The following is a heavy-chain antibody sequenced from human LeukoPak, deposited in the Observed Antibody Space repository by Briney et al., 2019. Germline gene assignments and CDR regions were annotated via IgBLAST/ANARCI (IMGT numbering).Heavy chain of an antibody. CDR2: IKQDGSEK. CDR3: ARVRKRWGFGESQYYFDY. J-gene: IGHJ4*02. D-gene: IGHD3-10*01. Sequence: GGSLRLSCAASGFTFSSYWMSWVRQAPGKGLEWVANIKQDGSEKYHVDSVKGRFTISRDNAKNSLYLQMNSLRAEDTAVYYCARVRKRWGFGESQYYFDYWGQGTLVTVSS. CDR1: GFTFSSYW. V-gene: IGHV3-7*03.